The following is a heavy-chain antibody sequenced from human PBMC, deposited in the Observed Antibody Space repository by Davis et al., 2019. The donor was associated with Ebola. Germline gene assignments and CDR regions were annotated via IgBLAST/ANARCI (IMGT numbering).Heavy chain of an antibody. Sequence: ASVKVSCKASGYTFTSYYMHWVRQAPGQGLEWMGIINPSGGSTSYAQKFQGRVTMTRDTSTSTVYMELSSLRSEDTAVYYCARELGATGATGTAFDIWGQGTMVTVSS. V-gene: IGHV1-46*01. J-gene: IGHJ3*02. CDR3: ARELGATGATGTAFDI. D-gene: IGHD1-26*01. CDR2: INPSGGST. CDR1: GYTFTSYY.